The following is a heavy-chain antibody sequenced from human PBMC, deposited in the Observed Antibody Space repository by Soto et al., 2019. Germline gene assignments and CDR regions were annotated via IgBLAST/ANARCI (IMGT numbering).Heavy chain of an antibody. CDR3: ARGGFYDSSGVSAFDI. CDR2: INHSGST. Sequence: PSETLSLTCAVYGGSFSGYYWSWIRQPPGKGLEWIGEINHSGSTNYNPSLKSRVTISVDTSKNQFSLKLSSVTAADTAVYYCARGGFYDSSGVSAFDIWGQGTMVTVSS. CDR1: GGSFSGYY. J-gene: IGHJ3*02. D-gene: IGHD3-22*01. V-gene: IGHV4-34*01.